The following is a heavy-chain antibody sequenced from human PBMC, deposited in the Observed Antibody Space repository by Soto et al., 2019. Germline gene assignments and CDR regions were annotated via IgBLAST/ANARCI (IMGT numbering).Heavy chain of an antibody. Sequence: GGSLRLSCAASGFTFSSYAMSWVRQAPGKGLEWVSAISGSGGSTYYADSVKGRFTISRDNSKNTLYLQMNSLRAEDTAVYYCAKDLDPSLEWLNNWFDPWGQGTLVTVSS. V-gene: IGHV3-23*01. CDR3: AKDLDPSLEWLNNWFDP. CDR1: GFTFSSYA. CDR2: ISGSGGST. J-gene: IGHJ5*02. D-gene: IGHD3-3*01.